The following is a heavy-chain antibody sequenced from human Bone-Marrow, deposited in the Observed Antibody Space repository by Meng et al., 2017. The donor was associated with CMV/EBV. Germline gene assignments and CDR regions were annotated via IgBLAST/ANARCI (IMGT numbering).Heavy chain of an antibody. CDR2: ITSRGTYI. V-gene: IGHV3-21*03. Sequence: GGSLRLSCAASGFTFSTYSMTWVRQAPGMGLEWVSSITSRGTYIYYADSLKGRFTISRDNAKNSLSLQMNSLRAKDTAVYYCARVNNDFYDFWNGYLDIWGQGTLVTVSS. CDR3: ARVNNDFYDFWNGYLDI. J-gene: IGHJ4*02. CDR1: GFTFSTYS. D-gene: IGHD3-3*01.